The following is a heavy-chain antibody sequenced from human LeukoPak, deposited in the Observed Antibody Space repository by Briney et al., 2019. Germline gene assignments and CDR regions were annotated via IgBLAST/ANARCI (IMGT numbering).Heavy chain of an antibody. CDR3: ARDSRTSGSYLT. J-gene: IGHJ4*02. D-gene: IGHD3-10*01. V-gene: IGHV3-23*01. Sequence: GGSLRLSCAASGFTFSSYAMSWVRQAPGKGLEWVSRISNGGVSTYYADSVKGRFTISRDNSKNMLYLQMNSLRAEDTAVYYCARDSRTSGSYLTWGQGTLVTVSS. CDR1: GFTFSSYA. CDR2: ISNGGVST.